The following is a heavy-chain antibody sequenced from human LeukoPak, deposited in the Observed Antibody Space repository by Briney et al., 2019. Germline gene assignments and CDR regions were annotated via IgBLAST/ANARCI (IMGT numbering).Heavy chain of an antibody. D-gene: IGHD3-22*01. J-gene: IGHJ4*02. V-gene: IGHV3-48*03. CDR1: GFTFSSYE. Sequence: GGSLRLSCAASGFTFSSYEMNWVRQAPGKGLEWVSYISSSGSTIYYADSVKGRFTISRDNAMNSLYLQMNSLRAEDTAVYYCASSSVWYYDSSGYRDYWGQGTLVTVSS. CDR3: ASSSVWYYDSSGYRDY. CDR2: ISSSGSTI.